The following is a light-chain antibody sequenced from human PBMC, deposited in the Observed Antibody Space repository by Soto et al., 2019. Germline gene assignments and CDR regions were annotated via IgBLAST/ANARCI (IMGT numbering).Light chain of an antibody. Sequence: QSVLTQPPSASGTPGHRLTISCSGSSSNIGSNTVNWYQQLPGTAPKLVIYSNNQRPSGVPDRFSGSKSGTSASLAISGLQSEDEDDYYCVAWDDSLNGYVVFGGGTKVTVL. CDR2: SNN. J-gene: IGLJ2*01. V-gene: IGLV1-44*01. CDR1: SSNIGSNT. CDR3: VAWDDSLNGYVV.